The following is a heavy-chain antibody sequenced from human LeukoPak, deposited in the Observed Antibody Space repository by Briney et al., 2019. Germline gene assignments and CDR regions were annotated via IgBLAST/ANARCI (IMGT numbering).Heavy chain of an antibody. V-gene: IGHV1-2*02. CDR3: ARGVAAVVNWFDP. Sequence: ASVKVSCKASGYTFAGYYMHWVRQAPGQGLEWMGWINPNSGDTNSAQKFQGRVTMTSDTSISTAYMELSRLRSDDTAVYYCARGVAAVVNWFDPWGQGTLVTVSS. CDR1: GYTFAGYY. CDR2: INPNSGDT. D-gene: IGHD6-25*01. J-gene: IGHJ5*02.